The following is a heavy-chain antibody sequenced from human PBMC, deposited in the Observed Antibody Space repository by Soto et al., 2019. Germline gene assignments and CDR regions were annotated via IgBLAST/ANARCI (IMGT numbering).Heavy chain of an antibody. CDR1: GGPVSSGSYY. Sequence: QVQLQESGPGLVKPSETLSLTCTVSGGPVSSGSYYWSWIRQPPGKGLEWIGYIYYSGSTNYNPSLKSRVTISVDTSKNQFYLKLSSVTAADTAVYYCARRFYCSGGSCYTDAFDIWGQGTMVTVSS. V-gene: IGHV4-61*01. D-gene: IGHD2-15*01. CDR2: IYYSGST. CDR3: ARRFYCSGGSCYTDAFDI. J-gene: IGHJ3*02.